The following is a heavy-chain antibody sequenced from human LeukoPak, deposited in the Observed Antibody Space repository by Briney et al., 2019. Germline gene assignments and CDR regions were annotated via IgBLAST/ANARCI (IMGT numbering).Heavy chain of an antibody. J-gene: IGHJ4*02. V-gene: IGHV3-23*01. CDR2: ISGSGGST. Sequence: PGGSLRLSCAASGFTFSSYAMSWVCEAPGKGLGWVSAISGSGGSTYYADSVKGRFTISRDNSKNTLYLQMNSLRAEDTAVYYCADSLHGKVVVPAAILPFDYWGQGTLVTVSS. D-gene: IGHD2-2*02. CDR3: ADSLHGKVVVPAAILPFDY. CDR1: GFTFSSYA.